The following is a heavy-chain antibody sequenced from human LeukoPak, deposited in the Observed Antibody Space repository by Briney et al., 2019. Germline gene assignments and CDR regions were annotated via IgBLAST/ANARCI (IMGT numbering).Heavy chain of an antibody. J-gene: IGHJ4*02. V-gene: IGHV1-18*01. CDR3: ARRAAVVGPLYYFDN. CDR2: ISADKTNT. D-gene: IGHD6-19*01. Sequence: ASVKVSCKASDYTFTSYGIGWVRQAPGQGLEWMGWISADKTNTNYAQNLRGRVTVTTDTSTSTAYMELRSLRSDDTAVYYCARRAAVVGPLYYFDNWGQGTLITVSS. CDR1: DYTFTSYG.